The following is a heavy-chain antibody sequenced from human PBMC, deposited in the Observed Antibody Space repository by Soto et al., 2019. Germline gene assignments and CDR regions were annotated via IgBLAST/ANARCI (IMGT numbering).Heavy chain of an antibody. V-gene: IGHV4-34*01. J-gene: IGHJ5*02. D-gene: IGHD2-2*01. Sequence: PSETLSLTCAVYGGYFSGYYWSWIRQHPGKGLEWIGEINHSGSTNYNPSLKSRVTISVDTSKNQFSLKLSSVTAADTAVYYCARVIVVVPAAMLKPNWFDPWGQGTLVTVSS. CDR3: ARVIVVVPAAMLKPNWFDP. CDR1: GGYFSGYY. CDR2: INHSGST.